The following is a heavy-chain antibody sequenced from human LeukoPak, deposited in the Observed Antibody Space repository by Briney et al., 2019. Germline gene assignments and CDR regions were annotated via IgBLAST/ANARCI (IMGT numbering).Heavy chain of an antibody. CDR2: IWYDGSNK. CDR1: GFTFSSYG. J-gene: IGHJ5*02. D-gene: IGHD1-20*01. CDR3: ARDLITGTTGWFDP. Sequence: GGSLRLSCAASGFTFSSYGMHWVRQAPGKGLERVAVIWYDGSNKYYADSVKGRFTISRDNSKNTLYLQMNSLRAEDTAVYYCARDLITGTTGWFDPWGQGTLVTVSS. V-gene: IGHV3-33*01.